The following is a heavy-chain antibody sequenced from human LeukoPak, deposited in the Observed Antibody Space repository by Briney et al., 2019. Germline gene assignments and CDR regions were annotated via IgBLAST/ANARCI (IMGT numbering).Heavy chain of an antibody. J-gene: IGHJ4*02. CDR3: VRVNGDFYFDY. Sequence: GGSLRLSCVASGFIFSDYWMSWVRQAPGKGPEWVANIKVDGIEKHYADSVKGRFSISRDNAKNSLYLQMNSLRAEDTAVYYCVRVNGDFYFDYWGQGTLVTVSS. V-gene: IGHV3-7*04. D-gene: IGHD4-17*01. CDR1: GFIFSDYW. CDR2: IKVDGIEK.